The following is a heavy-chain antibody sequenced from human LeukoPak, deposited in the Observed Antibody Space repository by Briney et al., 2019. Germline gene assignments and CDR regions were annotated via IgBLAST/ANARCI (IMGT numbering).Heavy chain of an antibody. V-gene: IGHV1-2*02. D-gene: IGHD4-23*01. CDR3: ARVTLYGGNPYDAFDI. J-gene: IGHJ3*02. Sequence: SVKVSCKASGYTFTGYYMHWVRQAPGQGLEWMGWINPNSGGTNYAQKFQGRVTMTRDTSISTAYMELSRLRSDDTAVYYCARVTLYGGNPYDAFDIWGQGTMVTVSS. CDR2: INPNSGGT. CDR1: GYTFTGYY.